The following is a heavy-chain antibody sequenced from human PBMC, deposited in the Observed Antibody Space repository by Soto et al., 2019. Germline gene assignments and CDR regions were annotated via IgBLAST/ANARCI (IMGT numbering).Heavy chain of an antibody. J-gene: IGHJ4*02. CDR2: ISAYNGNT. Sequence: ASVKVSCKASGYTFTSYGISWVRQAPGQGLEWMGWISAYNGNTNYAQKLQGRVTMTTDTSTSTAYMELRGLRSDDTAVYYCARDSHCSSTSCYRSGLDYWGQGTLVTVSS. D-gene: IGHD2-2*02. CDR1: GYTFTSYG. CDR3: ARDSHCSSTSCYRSGLDY. V-gene: IGHV1-18*01.